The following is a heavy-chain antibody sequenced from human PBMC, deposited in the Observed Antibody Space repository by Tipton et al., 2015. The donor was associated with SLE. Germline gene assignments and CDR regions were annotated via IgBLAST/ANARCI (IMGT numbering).Heavy chain of an antibody. CDR1: GFTFSSYS. J-gene: IGHJ6*02. CDR3: ARDANRGATTDYYYGMDV. Sequence: SLRLSCAASGFTFSSYSMNWVRQAPGKGLEWVSSISSSSSYIYYADSVKGRFTISRDNAKNSLYLQMNSLRAEDTAVYYCARDANRGATTDYYYGMDVWGQGTTVTVSS. CDR2: ISSSSSYI. D-gene: IGHD1-26*01. V-gene: IGHV3-21*01.